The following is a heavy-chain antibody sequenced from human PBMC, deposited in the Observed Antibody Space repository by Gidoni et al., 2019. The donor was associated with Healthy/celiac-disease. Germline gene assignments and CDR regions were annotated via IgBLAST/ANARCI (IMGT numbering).Heavy chain of an antibody. V-gene: IGHV4-38-2*01. CDR3: ARAHEGTVTDLNWFDP. CDR1: GYSISSGYY. CDR2: IYHSGST. J-gene: IGHJ5*02. D-gene: IGHD4-17*01. Sequence: QVQLQESGPGLVKPSETLSLTCAVSGYSISSGYYWGWIRQPPGKGLEWIGSIYHSGSTYYNPSLKSRVTISVDTSKNQFSLKLSSVTAADTAVYYCARAHEGTVTDLNWFDPWGQGTLVTVSS.